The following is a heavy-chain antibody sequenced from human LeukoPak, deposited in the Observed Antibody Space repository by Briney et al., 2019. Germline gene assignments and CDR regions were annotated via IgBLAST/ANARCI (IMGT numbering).Heavy chain of an antibody. D-gene: IGHD6-19*01. CDR1: GYTFTNYG. J-gene: IGHJ3*02. Sequence: ASVKVSCKSSGYTFTNYGISWVRQAPGQGLEWMGWISAYNGNTNYAQKIQGRVTMTTDTSTNTAYMELRSLRSDDTAVYYCARVLAVANGAFDIWGQGTMVTVSS. CDR3: ARVLAVANGAFDI. CDR2: ISAYNGNT. V-gene: IGHV1-18*01.